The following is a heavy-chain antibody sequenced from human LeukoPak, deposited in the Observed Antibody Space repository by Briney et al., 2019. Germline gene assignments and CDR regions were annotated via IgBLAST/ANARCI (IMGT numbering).Heavy chain of an antibody. CDR2: ISYDGSNK. CDR3: AKDGSSGWTPYYFDY. Sequence: PGRSLRLSCAASGFTFSSYGMHWVRQAPGKGLEWVAVISYDGSNKYYADSVKGRFTISRDNSKNTLYLQMNSLRAEDTAVYYCAKDGSSGWTPYYFDYWGQGTLVTVSS. CDR1: GFTFSSYG. V-gene: IGHV3-30*18. J-gene: IGHJ4*02. D-gene: IGHD6-19*01.